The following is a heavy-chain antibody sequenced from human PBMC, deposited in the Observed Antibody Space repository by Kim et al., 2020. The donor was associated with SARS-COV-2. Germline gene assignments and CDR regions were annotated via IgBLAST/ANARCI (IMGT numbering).Heavy chain of an antibody. V-gene: IGHV3-21*01. Sequence: ADSVKGRFTISRDNAKNSLYLQMNSLRAEDTAVYYCASQGGGYSYGYFDYWGQGTLVTVSS. D-gene: IGHD5-18*01. CDR3: ASQGGGYSYGYFDY. J-gene: IGHJ4*02.